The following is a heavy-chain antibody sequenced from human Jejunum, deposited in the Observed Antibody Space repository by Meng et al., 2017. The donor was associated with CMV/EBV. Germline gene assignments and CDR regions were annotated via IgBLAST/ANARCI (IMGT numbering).Heavy chain of an antibody. D-gene: IGHD2-21*01. CDR3: AKVIATTRPGSPLDS. CDR1: GYTFTGYY. V-gene: IGHV1-2*02. Sequence: SGYTFTGYYLQWVRQDPGQGLELMGWINPNTGGTHYLQKFEGRVTMTRDTTLSTGYMEMTSLRPDDTAVYYCAKVIATTRPGSPLDSWGQGTLVTVSS. CDR2: INPNTGGT. J-gene: IGHJ4*02.